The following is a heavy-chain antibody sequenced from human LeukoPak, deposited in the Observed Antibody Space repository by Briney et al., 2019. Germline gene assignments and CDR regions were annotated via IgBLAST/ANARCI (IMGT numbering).Heavy chain of an antibody. V-gene: IGHV3-21*01. CDR3: ARGGPYCSSTSCYYLGPIDY. J-gene: IGHJ4*02. Sequence: GGSLRLSCAASGFTFSSYSMNWVRQAPGKGLEWVSSISSSSSYIYYAGSVKGRFTISRDNAKNSLYLQMNSLRAEDTAVYYCARGGPYCSSTSCYYLGPIDYWGQGTLVTVPS. D-gene: IGHD2-2*01. CDR1: GFTFSSYS. CDR2: ISSSSSYI.